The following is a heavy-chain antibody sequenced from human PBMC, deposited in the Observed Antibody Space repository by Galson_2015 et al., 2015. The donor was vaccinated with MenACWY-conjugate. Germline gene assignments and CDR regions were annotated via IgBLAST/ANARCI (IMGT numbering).Heavy chain of an antibody. CDR2: TYYRSRWYN. CDR1: GDSVSSNSAA. Sequence: CAISGDSVSSNSAAWTWIRQSPSRGLEWLGRTYYRSRWYNDYAVSVKSRITINPDTSKNQFSLQLNSVTPEDTAVYYCARGASLAAAGYYYYGLDVWGQGTTVTASS. V-gene: IGHV6-1*01. J-gene: IGHJ6*02. CDR3: ARGASLAAAGYYYYGLDV. D-gene: IGHD6-13*01.